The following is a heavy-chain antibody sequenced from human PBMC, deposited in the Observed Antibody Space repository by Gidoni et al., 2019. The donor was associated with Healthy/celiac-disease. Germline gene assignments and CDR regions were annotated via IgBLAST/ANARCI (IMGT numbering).Heavy chain of an antibody. CDR2: IYYSGST. CDR1: ACSISSSSYY. Sequence: QLQLQESGPGLVKPSETLSLTCTVSACSISSSSYYWGWIRQPPGKGLEWIGSIYYSGSTYYNPSLKSRVTISVDTSKNQFSLKLSSVTAADTAVYYCARQTTLRAFDYWGQGTLVTVSS. J-gene: IGHJ4*02. CDR3: ARQTTLRAFDY. D-gene: IGHD4-4*01. V-gene: IGHV4-39*01.